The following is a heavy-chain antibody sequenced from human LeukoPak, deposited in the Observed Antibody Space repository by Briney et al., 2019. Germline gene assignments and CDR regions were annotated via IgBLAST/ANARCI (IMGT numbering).Heavy chain of an antibody. D-gene: IGHD6-19*01. Sequence: GGALRLSCAACVFTLSVDLVSCVREAPGKGPEWVANIKQDGSEKYYVDSVKGGFTISRDNGKKSLYLQMNSLRAEDTAVYYCAAVPYYGMNVWGKGTTVTVSS. V-gene: IGHV3-7*03. CDR3: AAVPYYGMNV. CDR1: VFTLSVDL. CDR2: IKQDGSEK. J-gene: IGHJ6*04.